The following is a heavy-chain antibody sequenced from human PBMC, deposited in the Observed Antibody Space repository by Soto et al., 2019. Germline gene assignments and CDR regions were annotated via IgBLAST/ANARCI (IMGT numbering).Heavy chain of an antibody. Sequence: KPSETLSLTCAVYGGSFSGYYWSWIRQPPGKGLEWIGEINHSGSTNYNPSLKSRVTISVDTSKNQFSLKLSSVTAADTAVYYCARGSNTIFGVVIPPHGMDVWGQGTTVTVSS. CDR3: ARGSNTIFGVVIPPHGMDV. D-gene: IGHD3-3*01. CDR2: INHSGST. J-gene: IGHJ6*02. CDR1: GGSFSGYY. V-gene: IGHV4-34*01.